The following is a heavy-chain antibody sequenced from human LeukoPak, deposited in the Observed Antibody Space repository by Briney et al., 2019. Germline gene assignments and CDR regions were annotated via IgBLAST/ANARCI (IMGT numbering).Heavy chain of an antibody. CDR3: ARWTGVIDQ. Sequence: PGGSLRLSCAASGFTLSNYGMHWVRQAPGKGPEWVANIKQDGSLAHYLDSVKGRFTISRDNTNNSLILQMNSLLAEDTAVYYCARWTGVIDQWGQGTLVTVSS. CDR2: IKQDGSLA. J-gene: IGHJ4*02. CDR1: GFTLSNYG. D-gene: IGHD3-10*01. V-gene: IGHV3-7*01.